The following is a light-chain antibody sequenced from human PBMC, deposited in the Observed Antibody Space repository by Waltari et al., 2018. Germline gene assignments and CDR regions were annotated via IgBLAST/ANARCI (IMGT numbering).Light chain of an antibody. Sequence: DIQMTQSPSPLSASFGDRVTVTCRASQNIGNRLAWYQHKPGKAPNLLIYEASSLEGGAPSRVSGSGSGTGFTLTISSLQPDDFATYYCQQYHTYPWTFGQGTTVEVK. J-gene: IGKJ1*01. CDR2: EAS. CDR3: QQYHTYPWT. V-gene: IGKV1-5*03. CDR1: QNIGNR.